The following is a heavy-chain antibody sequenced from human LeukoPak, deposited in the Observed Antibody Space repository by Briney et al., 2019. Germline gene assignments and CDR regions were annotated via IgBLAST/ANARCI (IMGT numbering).Heavy chain of an antibody. D-gene: IGHD3-22*01. CDR2: INHSGST. CDR1: GGSFSGYY. V-gene: IGHV4-34*01. CDR3: ARGPLKYYYDSGGYNNWFDP. J-gene: IGHJ5*02. Sequence: PSETLSLTCAVYGGSFSGYYWSWIRQPPGKGLEWIGEINHSGSTNYNPSLKSRVTISVDTSKNQFSLKLSSVTAADTAVYYCARGPLKYYYDSGGYNNWFDPWGQGTLVTVSS.